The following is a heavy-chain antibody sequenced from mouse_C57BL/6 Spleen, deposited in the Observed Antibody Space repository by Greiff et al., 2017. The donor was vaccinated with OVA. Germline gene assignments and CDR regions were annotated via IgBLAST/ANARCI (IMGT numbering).Heavy chain of an antibody. V-gene: IGHV1-72*01. D-gene: IGHD2-1*01. CDR3: ARRGNDGNYYWYFDV. CDR1: GYTFTSYW. CDR2: IDPNSGGT. Sequence: QVHVKQPGAELVKPGASVKLSCKASGYTFTSYWMHWVKQRPGRGLEWIGRIDPNSGGTKYNEKFKSKATLTVDKPSSTAYMQLSSLTSEDSAVYYCARRGNDGNYYWYFDVWGTGTTVTVAS. J-gene: IGHJ1*03.